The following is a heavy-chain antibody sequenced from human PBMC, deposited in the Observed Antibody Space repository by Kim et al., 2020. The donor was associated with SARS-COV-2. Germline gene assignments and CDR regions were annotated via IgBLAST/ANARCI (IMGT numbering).Heavy chain of an antibody. J-gene: IGHJ4*02. CDR2: ISAYNGNT. D-gene: IGHD6-13*01. CDR1: GHTSTTYI. V-gene: IGHV1-18*04. Sequence: ASVKVSCKSSGHTSTTYIFSWVRQAPGQGLEWIGWISAYNGNTEYAQKFQDRVTLTTDTSTSTAYMEVRRLTSDDTAIYYCATSSSNIWFDYWCQGALVTVSS. CDR3: ATSSSNIWFDY.